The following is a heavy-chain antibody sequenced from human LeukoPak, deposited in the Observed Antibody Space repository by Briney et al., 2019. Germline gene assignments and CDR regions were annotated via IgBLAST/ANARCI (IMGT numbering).Heavy chain of an antibody. CDR1: GYTFTGYY. J-gene: IGHJ4*02. V-gene: IGHV1-2*02. Sequence: ASVTVSCRASGYTFTGYYMHWVRQAPGQGLEWMGWINPNSGGTNYAQKFQGRVTMTRDTSINTAYMDLSGLRSDDTAVYYCARGDYDILTGWPYWGQGTLVTVS. D-gene: IGHD3-9*01. CDR2: INPNSGGT. CDR3: ARGDYDILTGWPY.